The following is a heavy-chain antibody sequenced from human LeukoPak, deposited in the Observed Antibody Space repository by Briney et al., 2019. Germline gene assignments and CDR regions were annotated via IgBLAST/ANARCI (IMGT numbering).Heavy chain of an antibody. CDR3: GGKGY. D-gene: IGHD1-1*01. Sequence: GGSLRLSCAVSGYRFSSYRMNWGRQAPGKGLEWVANIKQDENKNYYLDSVKGRFTISSDNAKNSLYLQMNSLRVEDTAVYYCGGKGYWGPGTLVTVSS. CDR2: IKQDENKN. CDR1: GYRFSSYR. V-gene: IGHV3-7*05. J-gene: IGHJ4*02.